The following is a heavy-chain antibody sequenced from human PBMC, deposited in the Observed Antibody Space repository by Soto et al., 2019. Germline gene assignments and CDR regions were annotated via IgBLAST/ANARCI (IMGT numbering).Heavy chain of an antibody. CDR2: ISYDGSNK. D-gene: IGHD3-3*01. CDR1: GFTFSSYG. J-gene: IGHJ4*02. Sequence: QVQLVESGGGVVQPGRSLRLSCAASGFTFSSYGMHWVRQAPGKGLEWVAVISYDGSNKYYADSVKGRFTISRDNSKNTLYLQMNNLRAEDTAVYYCAKVEENYDLWSGYYLFDYWGQGTLVTVSS. V-gene: IGHV3-30*18. CDR3: AKVEENYDLWSGYYLFDY.